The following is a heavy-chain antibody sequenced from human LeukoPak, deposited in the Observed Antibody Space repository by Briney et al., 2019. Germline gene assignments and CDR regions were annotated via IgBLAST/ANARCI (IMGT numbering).Heavy chain of an antibody. D-gene: IGHD2-21*01. CDR2: IKQDGGEI. V-gene: IGHV3-7*01. Sequence: GGSLRLSCAASGFTFSSYEMNWVRQAPGKGLEWVANIKQDGGEIYYLRSVKGRFTISRDNAKNSLFLQMNSLRAEDTAVYYCARPIVGGYFDCWGQGTLVTVSS. J-gene: IGHJ4*02. CDR3: ARPIVGGYFDC. CDR1: GFTFSSYE.